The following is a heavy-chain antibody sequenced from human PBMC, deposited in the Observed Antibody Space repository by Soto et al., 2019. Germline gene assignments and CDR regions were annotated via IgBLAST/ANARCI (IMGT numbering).Heavy chain of an antibody. J-gene: IGHJ4*02. D-gene: IGHD3-3*01. CDR3: ARDRPRDAFWSGYYPIDH. Sequence: GASVKVSCKASGYTFDTYGISWVRHAPGQGLEWMGWITPNNGDTNYAQKIQGRVTMTTDTSTTTASMELRSLRAADTAVYYCARDRPRDAFWSGYYPIDHWGQGTLVNVSS. CDR2: ITPNNGDT. V-gene: IGHV1-18*01. CDR1: GYTFDTYG.